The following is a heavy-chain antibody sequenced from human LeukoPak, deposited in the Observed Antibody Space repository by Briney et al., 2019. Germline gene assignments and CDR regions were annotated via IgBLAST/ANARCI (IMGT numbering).Heavy chain of an antibody. CDR2: ISYDGSNK. V-gene: IGHV3-30-3*01. Sequence: PGGSLRLSCAASGFTFSSYAMHWVRQAPGKGLEWVAVISYDGSNKYYADSVKGRFTISRDNSKNTLYLQMNSLRAEDTAVYYCARPYYYDSSGYYANAFDIWGQGTMVTVSS. CDR3: ARPYYYDSSGYYANAFDI. J-gene: IGHJ3*02. D-gene: IGHD3-22*01. CDR1: GFTFSSYA.